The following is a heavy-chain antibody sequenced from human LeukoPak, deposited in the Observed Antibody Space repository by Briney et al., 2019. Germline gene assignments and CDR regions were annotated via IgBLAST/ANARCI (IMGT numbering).Heavy chain of an antibody. CDR2: IYYSGST. J-gene: IGHJ4*02. Sequence: SETLSLTCTVSGGSISSYYWSWIRQPPGKGLEWIGYIYYSGSTNYNPSLKSRVTISVDTSKNQFSLKLSSLTAADTAVYYCARVFCSSASCQKTFDYWGQGTLVTVSS. CDR3: ARVFCSSASCQKTFDY. CDR1: GGSISSYY. D-gene: IGHD2-2*01. V-gene: IGHV4-59*01.